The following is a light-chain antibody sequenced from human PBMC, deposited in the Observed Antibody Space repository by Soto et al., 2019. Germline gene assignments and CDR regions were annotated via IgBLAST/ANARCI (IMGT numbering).Light chain of an antibody. CDR2: EAS. Sequence: EIVLTQSPATLSLSPGERATLSCRASQSVSRNLAWYQQKPGQAPRLLIYEASNMATGIPARFSGSGSGTDFTLTISSLEPEDFAVYYCQQRSNWPPMYTFGQGTKLEIK. CDR3: QQRSNWPPMYT. CDR1: QSVSRN. V-gene: IGKV3-11*01. J-gene: IGKJ2*01.